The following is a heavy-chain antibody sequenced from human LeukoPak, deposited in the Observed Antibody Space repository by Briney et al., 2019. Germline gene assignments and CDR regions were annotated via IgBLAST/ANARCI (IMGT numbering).Heavy chain of an antibody. J-gene: IGHJ4*02. D-gene: IGHD4-17*01. V-gene: IGHV3-23*01. CDR1: GFTVSSNY. CDR2: ISGSGGST. Sequence: GGSLRLSCAASGFTVSSNYMNWVRQAPGKGLEWVSAISGSGGSTYYADSVKGRFTISRDNSKNTLYLQMNSLRAEDTAVYYCANNFGDSRYYFDYWGQGTLVTVSS. CDR3: ANNFGDSRYYFDY.